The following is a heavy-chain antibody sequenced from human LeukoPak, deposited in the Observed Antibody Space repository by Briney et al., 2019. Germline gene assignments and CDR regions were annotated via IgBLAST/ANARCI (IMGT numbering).Heavy chain of an antibody. J-gene: IGHJ4*02. D-gene: IGHD3-22*01. CDR3: VEGGAPSYYDDSGDAYFDY. V-gene: IGHV3-23*01. CDR1: GFTFSNYA. Sequence: GGSLRLSCAASGFTFSNYAMSWVRQAPGEGLEWVSVISASGSRTSYADSVKGRFTVSRDNSKNTLYLQMNSLRAEDTAVYFCVEGGAPSYYDDSGDAYFDYWGQGTLVTVSS. CDR2: ISASGSRT.